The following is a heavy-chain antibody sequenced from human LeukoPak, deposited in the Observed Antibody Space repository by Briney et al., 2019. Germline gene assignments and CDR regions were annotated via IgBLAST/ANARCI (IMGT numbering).Heavy chain of an antibody. CDR3: AKTGGPWD. Sequence: HSGGSLRLSCAASGFTFSTYSMTWVRQAPGKGLEWVSVIFSDGTTYYTDSVKGRFTISRDNSKNTLYLQLNSLRAEDTAVYYCAKTGGPWDWGQGTLVTVSS. CDR2: IFSDGTT. J-gene: IGHJ4*02. CDR1: GFTFSTYS. D-gene: IGHD7-27*01. V-gene: IGHV3-53*01.